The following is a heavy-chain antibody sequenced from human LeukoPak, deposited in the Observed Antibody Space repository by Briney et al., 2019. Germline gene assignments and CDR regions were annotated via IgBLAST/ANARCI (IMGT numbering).Heavy chain of an antibody. Sequence: PGASLRLSCAASGFTFSSYSMNWVRQAPGQGLEWVSSISSSSSYIYYADSVKGRFTISRDNANNSLYLQMNSLRAEDTAVYYCARDMTVAGSDYWGQGTLVTVSS. J-gene: IGHJ4*02. V-gene: IGHV3-21*01. CDR1: GFTFSSYS. CDR3: ARDMTVAGSDY. D-gene: IGHD6-19*01. CDR2: ISSSSSYI.